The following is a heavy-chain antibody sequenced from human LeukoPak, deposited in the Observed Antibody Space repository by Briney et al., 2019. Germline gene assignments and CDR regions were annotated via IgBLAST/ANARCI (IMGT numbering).Heavy chain of an antibody. D-gene: IGHD6-19*01. CDR2: IYYSGST. CDR3: AREYTHDIAVAGRDAFDI. J-gene: IGHJ3*02. CDR1: GGSISSYY. V-gene: IGHV4-59*01. Sequence: PSETLSLTCTVSGGSISSYYWSWIRQPPGKGLEWIGYIYYSGSTNYNPSLKSRVTISVDTSKNQFSLKLSSVTAADTAVYYCAREYTHDIAVAGRDAFDIWGQGTMVTVSS.